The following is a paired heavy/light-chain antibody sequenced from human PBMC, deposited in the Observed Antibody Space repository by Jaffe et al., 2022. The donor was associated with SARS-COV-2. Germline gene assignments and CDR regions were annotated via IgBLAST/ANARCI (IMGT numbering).Light chain of an antibody. V-gene: IGKV4-1*01. CDR2: WAS. CDR1: QNLLYSSTNKNY. CDR3: QQYYSTPYT. Sequence: DIVMTQSPDSLAVSLGERATINCTSGQNLLYSSTNKNYLAWYQLKPGQPPRLLIYWASTRESGVPDRFSGGGSGTDFTLTISSLQAEDVAVYSCQQYYSTPYTFGQGTKLGIK. J-gene: IGKJ2*01.
Heavy chain of an antibody. CDR3: ARLGFCSRISCYN. Sequence: QVHLVQSGAEVKKPGASVKVSCKASGYTFSSYAIHWVRQAPGQRLEWMGRINAGNGDTEYSQKFQGRVSITRDTSANTVYLELSSLRSEDTAVYFCARLGFCSRISCYNWGQGTLVTVSS. J-gene: IGHJ4*02. V-gene: IGHV1-3*01. CDR1: GYTFSSYA. D-gene: IGHD2-2*02. CDR2: INAGNGDT.